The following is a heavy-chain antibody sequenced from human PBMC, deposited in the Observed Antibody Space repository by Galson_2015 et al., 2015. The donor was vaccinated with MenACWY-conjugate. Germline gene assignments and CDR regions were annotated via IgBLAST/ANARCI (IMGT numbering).Heavy chain of an antibody. CDR1: GGSISSYY. J-gene: IGHJ4*02. D-gene: IGHD5-24*01. Sequence: LSLTCTVSGGSISSYYWSWIRQPPGKGLEWIGYISYSGSTNYNPSLKSRVTISLDTSKNQFSLKLRSVTAADTAVYYCARRTEMATADWGQGTLVTVSS. V-gene: IGHV4-59*01. CDR3: ARRTEMATAD. CDR2: ISYSGST.